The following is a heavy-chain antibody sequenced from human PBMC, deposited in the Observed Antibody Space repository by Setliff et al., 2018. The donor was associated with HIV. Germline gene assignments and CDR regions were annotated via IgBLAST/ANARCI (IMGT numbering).Heavy chain of an antibody. CDR3: AKMVRGSLSARRMYYFDS. CDR2: VYYNGIT. J-gene: IGHJ4*02. D-gene: IGHD3-10*01. CDR1: SDFVSGDDFY. V-gene: IGHV4-30-4*01. Sequence: SETLSLTCTVSSDFVSGDDFYWSWIRQAPGRGLEWIGYVYYNGITHYNPSHKSRLTISIDTSGRRFSLNLTSVTALDTAVYFCAKMVRGSLSARRMYYFDSWGQGTMVTVSS.